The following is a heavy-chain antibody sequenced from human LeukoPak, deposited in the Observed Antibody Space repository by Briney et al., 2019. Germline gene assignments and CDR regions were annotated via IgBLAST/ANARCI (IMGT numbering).Heavy chain of an antibody. CDR2: INPNSGGT. CDR3: ARDCSSTSCTDDAFDI. Sequence: GASVKVSCKASGYTFTGYYMHWVRQAPGQGLEWMGRINPNSGGTNYAQKSQGRVTMTGDTSISTAYMELSRLRSDDTAVYYCARDCSSTSCTDDAFDIWGQGTMVTVSS. J-gene: IGHJ3*02. V-gene: IGHV1-2*06. CDR1: GYTFTGYY. D-gene: IGHD2-2*01.